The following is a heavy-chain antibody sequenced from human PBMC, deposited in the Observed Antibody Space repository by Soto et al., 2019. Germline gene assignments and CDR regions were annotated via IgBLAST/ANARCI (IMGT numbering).Heavy chain of an antibody. CDR2: IRGSTYGGTT. CDR3: AKGSYMIVVVMALDY. D-gene: IGHD3-22*01. Sequence: GGSLRLSCTFSGFTSDDYDYALTWVRQAPGKGLQWLGLIRGSTYGGTTEYAASVKGRFTISRDDSKGITYLQMNSLKTEDTDVYYCAKGSYMIVVVMALDYWGQGTLVTVSS. V-gene: IGHV3-49*04. J-gene: IGHJ4*02. CDR1: GFTSDDYDYA.